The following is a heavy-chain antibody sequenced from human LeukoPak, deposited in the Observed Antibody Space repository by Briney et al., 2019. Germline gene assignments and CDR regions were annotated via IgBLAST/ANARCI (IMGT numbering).Heavy chain of an antibody. CDR1: GFTFSSYG. V-gene: IGHV3-30*18. CDR2: ISYDGSNK. CDR3: AKDGYYSSSWYYYYYGMDV. D-gene: IGHD6-13*01. Sequence: PGGSLRLSCAASGFTFSSYGMHWVRQAPGKGLECVAVISYDGSNKYYADSVKGRFTISRDNSKNTLYLQMNSLRAEDTAVYYCAKDGYYSSSWYYYYYGMDVWGQGTTVTVSS. J-gene: IGHJ6*02.